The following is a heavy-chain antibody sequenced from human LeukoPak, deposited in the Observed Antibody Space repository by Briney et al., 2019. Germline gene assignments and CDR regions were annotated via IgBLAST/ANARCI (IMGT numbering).Heavy chain of an antibody. CDR2: ISKTGNSI. V-gene: IGHV3-11*04. D-gene: IGHD3-16*01. CDR1: GIMFSDEY. CDR3: AREGDLMGATMDS. Sequence: PGGSLRLSCAASGIMFSDEYMSWIRQAPGKGLEWVSYISKTGNSIVYADSVKGRFTISRDNAKNTLYLQMNRLRAEDTAVYYYAREGDLMGATMDSWGQGTLVIVSS. J-gene: IGHJ5*01.